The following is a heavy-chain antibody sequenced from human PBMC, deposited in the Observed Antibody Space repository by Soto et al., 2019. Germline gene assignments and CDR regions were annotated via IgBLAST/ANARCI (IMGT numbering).Heavy chain of an antibody. CDR2: SSASGGST. CDR1: GFTFSTYP. CDR3: AKDRVGGTLIPAPDDY. V-gene: IGHV3-23*01. Sequence: VGSVRRFWVGSGFTFSTYPMNWDRHAPWKGLEWVSGSSASGGSTYYADSVKVRFTISRDNSKNSLYLQMHSLRAEDTAIYYCAKDRVGGTLIPAPDDYWGQGTLAPVSS. D-gene: IGHD1-26*01. J-gene: IGHJ4*02.